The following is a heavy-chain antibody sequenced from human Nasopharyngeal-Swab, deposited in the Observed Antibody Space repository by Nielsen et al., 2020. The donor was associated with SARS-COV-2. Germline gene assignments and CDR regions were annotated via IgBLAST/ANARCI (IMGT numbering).Heavy chain of an antibody. CDR3: ARRINWSDFGGTYFDY. V-gene: IGHV3-23*01. Sequence: GESLKISCAASGFTFSTYAMTWVRQAPGKGLEWVSSIPGSGDTIYYRGSVKGRFTISRDNSKNTLYLQLNSLRAEDTALYYCARRINWSDFGGTYFDYWGQGRMVTVSS. D-gene: IGHD3-16*01. J-gene: IGHJ4*02. CDR1: GFTFSTYA. CDR2: IPGSGDTI.